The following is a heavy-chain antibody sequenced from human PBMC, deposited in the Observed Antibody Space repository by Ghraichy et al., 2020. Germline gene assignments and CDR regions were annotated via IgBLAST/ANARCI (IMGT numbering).Heavy chain of an antibody. CDR3: ARDATVVNAFDI. CDR2: IWYDGSNK. V-gene: IGHV3-33*01. Sequence: GGSLRLSCAASGFTFSSYGMHWVRQAPGKGLEWVAVIWYDGSNKYYADSVKGRFTISRDNSKNTLYLQMNSLRAEDTAVYYCARDATVVNAFDIWGQGTMVTVSS. CDR1: GFTFSSYG. J-gene: IGHJ3*02. D-gene: IGHD4-23*01.